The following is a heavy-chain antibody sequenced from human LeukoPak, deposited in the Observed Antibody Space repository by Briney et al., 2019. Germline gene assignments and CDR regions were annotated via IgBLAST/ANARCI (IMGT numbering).Heavy chain of an antibody. CDR3: AQGSHYYGSGSHRRGHYFDY. Sequence: PGGSLRLSCAASGFTFSSYAMHWVRQAPGKGLEWVAVISYDGSNKYYADSVKGRFTISRDNSKNTVYLQMSSLRVEDTAVYYCAQGSHYYGSGSHRRGHYFDYWGQGTLVTVSS. CDR1: GFTFSSYA. V-gene: IGHV3-30*04. J-gene: IGHJ4*02. CDR2: ISYDGSNK. D-gene: IGHD3-10*01.